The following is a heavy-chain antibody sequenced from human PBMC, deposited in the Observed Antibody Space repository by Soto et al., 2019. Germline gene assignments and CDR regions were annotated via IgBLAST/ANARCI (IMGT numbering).Heavy chain of an antibody. CDR2: ISSSGAST. D-gene: IGHD3-10*01. CDR3: AKVPFISYFDD. J-gene: IGHJ4*02. V-gene: IGHV3-23*01. CDR1: GFIFTNYA. Sequence: GGSLRLSCAASGFIFTNYAMGWVRQAPGKGLEWVSAISSSGASTYSADAVKGRFTISRDNSKNTLYLQMNSLRAEDTALYYCAKVPFISYFDDWGQGILVTVSS.